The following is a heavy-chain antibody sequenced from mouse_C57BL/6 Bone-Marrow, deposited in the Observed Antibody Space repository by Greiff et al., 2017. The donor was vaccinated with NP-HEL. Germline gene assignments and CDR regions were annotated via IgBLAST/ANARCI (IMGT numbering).Heavy chain of an antibody. J-gene: IGHJ2*01. Sequence: QVQLQQPGAELVMPGASVKLSCKASGYTFTSYWMHWVKQRPGQGLEWIGEIDPSDSYTNYNQKLKGQSTFTVDKSSSTAYRQRSRQTSEDSAVYYCAREGDSWPDDWGQGTTRTVAS. CDR1: GYTFTSYW. CDR3: AREGDSWPDD. V-gene: IGHV1-69*01. D-gene: IGHD3-3*01. CDR2: IDPSDSYT.